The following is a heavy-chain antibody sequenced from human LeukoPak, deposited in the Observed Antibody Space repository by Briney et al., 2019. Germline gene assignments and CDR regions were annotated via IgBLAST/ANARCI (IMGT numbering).Heavy chain of an antibody. CDR3: AAEGDTATVGAY. Sequence: GASVKVSCTASGFTFTSSAVQWVRQARGQRLEWIGWIVVGSGNTNYAQKFQERVTITRDMSTSTAYMELSSLRSEDTAVYYCAAEGDTATVGAYWGQGTLVTVSS. J-gene: IGHJ4*02. D-gene: IGHD5-18*01. V-gene: IGHV1-58*01. CDR1: GFTFTSSA. CDR2: IVVGSGNT.